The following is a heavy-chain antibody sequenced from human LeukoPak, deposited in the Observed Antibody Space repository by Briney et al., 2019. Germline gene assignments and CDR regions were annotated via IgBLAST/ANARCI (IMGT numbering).Heavy chain of an antibody. J-gene: IGHJ4*02. CDR3: ARSVPDYTRFDY. Sequence: GGSLRLSCAASGFTFSSYGMHWVRQAPGKGLEWVAVISYDGSNKYYAESVRGRFTISRDNSKNTVYLQMSSLRAEDTALYYCARSVPDYTRFDYWGQGALVTVSP. CDR2: ISYDGSNK. CDR1: GFTFSSYG. D-gene: IGHD4-11*01. V-gene: IGHV3-30*03.